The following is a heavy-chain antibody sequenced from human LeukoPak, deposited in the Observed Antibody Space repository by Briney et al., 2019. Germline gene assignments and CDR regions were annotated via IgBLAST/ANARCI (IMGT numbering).Heavy chain of an antibody. V-gene: IGHV3-30*04. CDR1: GFTFSSYA. CDR2: ISYDGSNK. J-gene: IGHJ6*04. Sequence: GRSLRLSCAASGFTFSSYAMHWVRQAPGKGLEWVAVISYDGSNKYYADSVKGRFTISRDNSKNTLYLQMNSLRAEDTAVYYCARSGYSGYGMDVWGKGTTVTVSS. CDR3: ARSGYSGYGMDV. D-gene: IGHD5-12*01.